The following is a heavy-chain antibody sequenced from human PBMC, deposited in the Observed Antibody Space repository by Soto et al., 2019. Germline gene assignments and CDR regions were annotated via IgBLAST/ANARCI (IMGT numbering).Heavy chain of an antibody. Sequence: EVQLLESGGDLIQPGGSLRLSCAASGFTFSSYAMSWVRQAPGKGLGWVSAISSSGGSTFYAGSVKGRFTISRDNSRNTLYLQMNSLRAEDTAIYYCAKYQPMTQPRPYFDYWGQGTLVTVSS. V-gene: IGHV3-23*01. CDR1: GFTFSSYA. D-gene: IGHD3-22*01. J-gene: IGHJ4*02. CDR3: AKYQPMTQPRPYFDY. CDR2: ISSSGGST.